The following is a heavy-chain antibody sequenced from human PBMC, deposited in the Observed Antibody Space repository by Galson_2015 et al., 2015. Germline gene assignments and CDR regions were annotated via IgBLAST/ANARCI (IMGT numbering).Heavy chain of an antibody. Sequence: SLRLSCAGSGFDFGDFAMTWLRQAPGKGLEWVGFVRVSTIGATTEIAASVRGRFAISRNDSKSVAYLHMTSLRTEDTAVYYCARRINNYDSWGQGTRVIVSS. CDR1: GFDFGDFA. CDR3: ARRINNYDS. J-gene: IGHJ4*02. V-gene: IGHV3-49*03. D-gene: IGHD2/OR15-2a*01. CDR2: VRVSTIGATT.